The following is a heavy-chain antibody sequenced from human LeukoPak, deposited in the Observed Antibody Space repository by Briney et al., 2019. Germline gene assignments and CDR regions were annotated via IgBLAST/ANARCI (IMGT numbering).Heavy chain of an antibody. J-gene: IGHJ3*01. V-gene: IGHV4-34*01. CDR2: MNDSGST. Sequence: PSETLSLTCDVYRGSFSGYFWSRIRQTPGKGLEWLGEMNDSGSTNYNPSLKSRVTISVAVSKNQYSLRLTSVTAADTAVYYCARKGFVESTGWRGAFDVWGQGTMVTVSS. D-gene: IGHD2-8*02. CDR1: RGSFSGYF. CDR3: ARKGFVESTGWRGAFDV.